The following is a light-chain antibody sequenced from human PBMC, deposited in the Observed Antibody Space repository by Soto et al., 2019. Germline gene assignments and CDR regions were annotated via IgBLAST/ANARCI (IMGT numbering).Light chain of an antibody. CDR3: SSYTSSSTLVV. CDR2: DVS. Sequence: QSALTQPASVSGSPGQSITISCTETSSDVGAYNYVSWYQQHPGKAPKLMIYDVSHRPSGVSNRFSGSKSGNTASLTISGLQAEDEADYYCSSYTSSSTLVVFGGGTKLTVL. J-gene: IGLJ2*01. V-gene: IGLV2-14*03. CDR1: SSDVGAYNY.